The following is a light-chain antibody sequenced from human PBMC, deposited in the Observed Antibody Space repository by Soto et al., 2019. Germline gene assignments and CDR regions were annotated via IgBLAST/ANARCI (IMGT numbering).Light chain of an antibody. CDR1: QSISSW. CDR3: QQYNSYSYT. CDR2: DAS. Sequence: DIQMTQSPSTLSASVGDRVTITCRASQSISSWLAWYQQKPGKAPKLLIYDASSLESGVPSRFYGSGSGTEFSLTINSLQPDYFATYYCQQYNSYSYTFGQGTKLEIK. J-gene: IGKJ2*01. V-gene: IGKV1-5*01.